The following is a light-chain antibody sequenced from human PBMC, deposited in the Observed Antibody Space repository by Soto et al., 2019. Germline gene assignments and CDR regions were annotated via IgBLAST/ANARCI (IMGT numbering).Light chain of an antibody. Sequence: QSVLTQPPSASGSPGQSFTISFTGTSSDVGAYIFVSWYQQHPGKAPKLMVYDVNRRPPGVPDRFFGSKSGNTASLAVSGLQAEDEADYYCVSFAGGTYVFGTGTKVTVL. V-gene: IGLV2-8*01. CDR2: DVN. J-gene: IGLJ1*01. CDR3: VSFAGGTYV. CDR1: SSDVGAYIF.